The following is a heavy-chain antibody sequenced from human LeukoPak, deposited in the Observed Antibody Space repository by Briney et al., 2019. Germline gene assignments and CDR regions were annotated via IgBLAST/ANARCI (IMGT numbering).Heavy chain of an antibody. J-gene: IGHJ6*02. D-gene: IGHD6-13*01. Sequence: GGSLRLSCAASGFTFSDYYMSWIRQAPGKGLEWVSYISSSGSTIYYADSVKGRFTISRDNAKNSLYLQMNSLRAEDTAVYYCATSGGASDSSSSWTYYYYYGMDVWGQGTTVTVSS. V-gene: IGHV3-11*01. CDR1: GFTFSDYY. CDR2: ISSSGSTI. CDR3: ATSGGASDSSSSWTYYYYYGMDV.